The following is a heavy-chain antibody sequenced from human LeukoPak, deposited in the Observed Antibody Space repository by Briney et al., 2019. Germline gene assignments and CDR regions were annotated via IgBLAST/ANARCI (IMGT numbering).Heavy chain of an antibody. CDR3: ATIKYSYYSMDV. J-gene: IGHJ6*03. V-gene: IGHV4-39*01. CDR2: IYYSGST. CDR1: GGPKRYSRYY. D-gene: IGHD5-24*01. Sequence: KPSETLSLTCTVSGGPKRYSRYYGRGIRQPRGKGLEWIGSIYYSGSTYYNPSLKSRVTISVDTSKNRFSLKLSSVTDADTAVYYCATIKYSYYSMDVWGKGTTVTVSS.